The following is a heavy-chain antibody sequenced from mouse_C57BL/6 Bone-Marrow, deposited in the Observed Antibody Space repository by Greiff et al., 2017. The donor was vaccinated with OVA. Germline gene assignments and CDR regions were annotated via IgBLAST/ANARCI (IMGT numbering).Heavy chain of an antibody. V-gene: IGHV1-81*01. CDR2: IYPRSGNT. CDR1: GYTFTSYG. D-gene: IGHD1-1*01. CDR3: ARGYYGTPWFAY. J-gene: IGHJ3*01. Sequence: QVQLKESGAELARPGASVKLSCKASGYTFTSYGISWVKQRTGQGLEWIGEIYPRSGNTYYNEKFKGKATLTADKSSSTAYMQLSSLTTEDSAIYYCARGYYGTPWFAYWGQGTLVTVSA.